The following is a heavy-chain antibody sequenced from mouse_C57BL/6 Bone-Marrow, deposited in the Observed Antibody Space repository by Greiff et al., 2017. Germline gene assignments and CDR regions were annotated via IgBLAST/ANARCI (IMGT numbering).Heavy chain of an antibody. J-gene: IGHJ2*01. CDR2: IDPEIGDT. V-gene: IGHV14-4*01. CDR3: SSFDVNYFDF. CDR1: GFNIKDDY. Sequence: VQLQQSGAELVRPGASVKLSCTASGFNIKDDYIHWVKQRPEQGLEWIGWIDPEIGDTEYASKFQGKATITSDTSSNTAYLLLSSLTSEDTAVYYCSSFDVNYFDFWGQGTPLTVAS. D-gene: IGHD2-3*01.